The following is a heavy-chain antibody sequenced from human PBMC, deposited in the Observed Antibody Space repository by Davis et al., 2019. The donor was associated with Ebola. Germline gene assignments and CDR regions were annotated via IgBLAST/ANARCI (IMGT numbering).Heavy chain of an antibody. J-gene: IGHJ4*02. D-gene: IGHD3-16*01. CDR2: IIPIFGTA. CDR3: ARDRAGMITFGGVYDY. Sequence: SVKVSCKASGGTFSSYAISWVRQAPGQGLEWMGGIIPIFGTANYAQKLQGRVTMTTDTSTSTAYMELRSLRSDDTAVYYCARDRAGMITFGGVYDYWGQGTLVTVSS. CDR1: GGTFSSYA. V-gene: IGHV1-69*05.